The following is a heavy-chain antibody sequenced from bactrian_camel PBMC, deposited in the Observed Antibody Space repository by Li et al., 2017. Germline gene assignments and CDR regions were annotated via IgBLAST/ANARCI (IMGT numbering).Heavy chain of an antibody. CDR1: GFTFTSYY. V-gene: IGHV3-2*01. Sequence: VQLVESGGGLVQPGGSLTLSCAASGFTFTSYYMAWVRQVPEKGLEWVCSISYREPTTYYADSVRGRFTVTRDNADNTLYLQMSSLKIEDTAMYYCATIGSLRSYYSDYDRPGGTQVTVS. D-gene: IGHD4*01. CDR2: ISYREPTT. J-gene: IGHJ4*01.